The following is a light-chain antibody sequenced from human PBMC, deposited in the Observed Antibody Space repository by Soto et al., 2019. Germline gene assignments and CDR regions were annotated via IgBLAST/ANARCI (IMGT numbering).Light chain of an antibody. V-gene: IGKV1-5*03. Sequence: DIQMTQSPSTLSASVGDRVTITCRASQSINSWLAWYQQKPGKAPKLLIYKASSLESGVPSRFSGSGSGTEFTLTISSLQPDDFATYYCQQYKSVSLLTFGGGTKVDIK. CDR2: KAS. J-gene: IGKJ4*01. CDR3: QQYKSVSLLT. CDR1: QSINSW.